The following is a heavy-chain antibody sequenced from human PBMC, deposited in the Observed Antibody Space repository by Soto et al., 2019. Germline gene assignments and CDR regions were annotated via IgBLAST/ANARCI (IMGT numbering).Heavy chain of an antibody. CDR1: GGTFSSYA. Sequence: QVQLVQSGAEVKKPGSSVKVSCKASGGTFSSYAISWVRQAPGQGLEWMGGIIPIFGTANYAQKFQGRVTLTADESTSTAYMELSSLSSEDTAVYYCASTSCSSTSCYTTIGWFDPWGQGTLVTVSS. V-gene: IGHV1-69*01. CDR3: ASTSCSSTSCYTTIGWFDP. J-gene: IGHJ5*02. CDR2: IIPIFGTA. D-gene: IGHD2-2*02.